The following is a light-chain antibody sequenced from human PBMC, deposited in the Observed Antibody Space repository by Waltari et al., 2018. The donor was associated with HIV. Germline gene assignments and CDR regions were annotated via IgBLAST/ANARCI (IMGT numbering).Light chain of an antibody. CDR2: DVS. Sequence: QSALTQPRSVSGSPGQSVTISCTGPSSDVGGDNYVSWYQQNPVKAPKLMIYDVSKRPSGVPDRFSGSKSGNPASLTISGLQAEDEADYYCCSYAGSYSWVFGGGTKLTVL. CDR3: CSYAGSYSWV. J-gene: IGLJ3*02. CDR1: SSDVGGDNY. V-gene: IGLV2-11*01.